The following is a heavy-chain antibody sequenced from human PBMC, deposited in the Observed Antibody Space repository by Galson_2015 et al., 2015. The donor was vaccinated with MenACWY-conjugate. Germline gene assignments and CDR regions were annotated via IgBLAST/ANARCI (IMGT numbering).Heavy chain of an antibody. CDR1: GYSFTTYW. Sequence: QSGAEVKKPGESLTISCKTTGYSFTTYWIAWVRQMPGTGLEWMGLISPGDSNTRYSPSFQGQVTISADKSISTAYLQWSSLKASDTAMYCCARHPPGGRGMDVWGQGTTVTVSS. J-gene: IGHJ6*02. V-gene: IGHV5-51*01. CDR2: ISPGDSNT. D-gene: IGHD1-26*01. CDR3: ARHPPGGRGMDV.